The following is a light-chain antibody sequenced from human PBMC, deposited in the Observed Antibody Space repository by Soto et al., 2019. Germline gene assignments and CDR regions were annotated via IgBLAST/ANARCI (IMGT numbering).Light chain of an antibody. CDR1: QSVSSY. V-gene: IGKV3-11*01. Sequence: ENVLTQSPATLSLSPGERATLSCRASQSVSSYFAWYQQKPGQAPRLLIYGASNMATGIPARFSGSGSGTDFTLTISSLDPEDFAVYYCQQRSNWPLTFGGGTKVEIK. CDR3: QQRSNWPLT. CDR2: GAS. J-gene: IGKJ4*01.